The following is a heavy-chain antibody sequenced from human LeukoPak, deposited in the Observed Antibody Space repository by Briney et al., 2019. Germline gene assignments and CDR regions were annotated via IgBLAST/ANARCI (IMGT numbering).Heavy chain of an antibody. J-gene: IGHJ4*02. V-gene: IGHV1-69*04. D-gene: IGHD3-22*01. Sequence: SVKVSCKASGGTFSSYASSWVRQALGQGLEWMGRIIPILGIANYAQKFQGRVTITADKSTSTAYMELSSLRSEDTAVYYCASSLSGGYSYFDYWGQGTLVTVSS. CDR3: ASSLSGGYSYFDY. CDR1: GGTFSSYA. CDR2: IIPILGIA.